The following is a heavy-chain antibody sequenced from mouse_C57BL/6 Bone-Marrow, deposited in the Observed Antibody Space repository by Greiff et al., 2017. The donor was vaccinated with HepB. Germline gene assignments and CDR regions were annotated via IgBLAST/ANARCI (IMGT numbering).Heavy chain of an antibody. V-gene: IGHV1-15*01. CDR3: TRGEDDYAPYFDV. CDR1: GYTFTDYE. J-gene: IGHJ1*03. CDR2: IDPETGGT. Sequence: VKLMESGAELVRPGASVTLSCKASGYTFTDYEMHWVKQTPVHGLEWIGAIDPETGGTAYNQKFKGKAILTADKSSSTAYMELRSLTSEDSAVYYCTRGEDDYAPYFDVWGTGTTVTVSS. D-gene: IGHD2-4*01.